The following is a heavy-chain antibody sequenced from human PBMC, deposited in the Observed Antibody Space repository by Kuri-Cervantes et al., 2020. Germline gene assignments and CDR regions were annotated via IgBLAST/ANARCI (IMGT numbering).Heavy chain of an antibody. J-gene: IGHJ2*01. CDR1: GGSFSGYY. D-gene: IGHD1-14*01. Sequence: GSLRLSCAVYGGSFSGYYWSWIRQPPGKGLEWIGEINHSGSTNYNPSLKSRVTISVDTSKNQFSLKLSSVTAADTAVYYCARDNGNWYFDLWGRGTLVTVSS. CDR2: INHSGST. V-gene: IGHV4-34*01. CDR3: ARDNGNWYFDL.